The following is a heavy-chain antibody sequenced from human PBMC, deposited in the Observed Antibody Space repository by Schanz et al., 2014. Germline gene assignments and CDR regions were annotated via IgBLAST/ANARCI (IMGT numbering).Heavy chain of an antibody. V-gene: IGHV1-46*03. CDR3: ARDGEAAAGCDY. J-gene: IGHJ4*02. D-gene: IGHD6-13*01. CDR1: GYTFTSYD. Sequence: QVQLVQSGAEVKKPGASVKVSCKASGYTFTSYDINWVRQATGQGLEWMGIINPSGGSTSYAQKFQGRVTMTRDTSTSTVYMELSSLRSEDTAVYYCARDGEAAAGCDYWGQGTLVIVSS. CDR2: INPSGGST.